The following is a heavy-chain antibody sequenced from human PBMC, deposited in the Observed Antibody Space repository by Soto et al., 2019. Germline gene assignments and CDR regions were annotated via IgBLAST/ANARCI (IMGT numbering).Heavy chain of an antibody. CDR1: GGAFRSYT. J-gene: IGHJ6*02. V-gene: IGHV1-69*06. CDR3: ARDEIAVANRVGMDV. Sequence: QVQVVQSGAEVKKPGSSVKVSCKASGGAFRSYTISWVRQAPGQGLEWMGGITPIFGAANYAQKFEGRVTISADKSTTTAYMELSNLTSEDTAVYYCARDEIAVANRVGMDVWGQVTTVIVSS. D-gene: IGHD6-19*01. CDR2: ITPIFGAA.